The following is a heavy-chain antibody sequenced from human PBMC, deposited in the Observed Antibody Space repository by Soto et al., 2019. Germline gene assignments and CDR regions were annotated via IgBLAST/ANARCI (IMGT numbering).Heavy chain of an antibody. CDR1: GFSLSTSGMC. CDR3: ARIGYIFPSFYYGMDV. V-gene: IGHV2-70*01. J-gene: IGHJ6*02. D-gene: IGHD5-12*01. CDR2: IDWDDDK. Sequence: SGPTLVNPTQTLTLTCTFSGFSLSTSGMCVSWIRQPPGKALEWLALIDWDDDKYYSTSLKTRLTISKDTSKNQVVLTMTNMDPVDTATYYCARIGYIFPSFYYGMDVWGQGTTVTVSS.